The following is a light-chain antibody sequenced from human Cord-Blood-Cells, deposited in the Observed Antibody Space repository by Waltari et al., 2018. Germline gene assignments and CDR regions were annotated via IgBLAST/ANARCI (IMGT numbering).Light chain of an antibody. CDR1: SSDGGGYKY. J-gene: IGLJ3*02. CDR2: EVS. Sequence: QSALTQPRSVSGSPGQTVGIACTGTSSDGGGYKYVSWYQQHPGKAPTLMIYEVSKRPSGVPDRCHGANSGNTASLHISRLQAEDEADYYGCSYAGSYTFEVFCGRTKLTVL. CDR3: CSYAGSYTFEV. V-gene: IGLV2-11*01.